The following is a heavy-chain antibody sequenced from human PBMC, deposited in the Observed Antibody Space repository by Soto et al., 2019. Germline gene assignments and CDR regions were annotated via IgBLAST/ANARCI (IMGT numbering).Heavy chain of an antibody. Sequence: GGSLRLSCAASGFTFSAFGMHWVRQAPGKGLEWVAVISYDESNRYYVDSVKGRFVVSRDNSKNTLYLQMNSLTAEDTAVYYCARDDHARYYGYWSGYATSLDFWGQGTPVTVSS. J-gene: IGHJ4*02. V-gene: IGHV3-30*03. D-gene: IGHD3-3*01. CDR2: ISYDESNR. CDR3: ARDDHARYYGYWSGYATSLDF. CDR1: GFTFSAFG.